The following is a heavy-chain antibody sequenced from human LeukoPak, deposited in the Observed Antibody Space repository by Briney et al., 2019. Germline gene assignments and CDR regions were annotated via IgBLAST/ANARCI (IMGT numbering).Heavy chain of an antibody. Sequence: GASVKVSCKASGYTFTSYDINWVRQATGQGLEWMGWMNPNSGNTGYAQKFQGRVTITRNTSISTAYMELSSLRSEDTAVYYCARGIMITFGGVIVTDTRFDPWGQGTLVTVSS. V-gene: IGHV1-8*03. CDR2: MNPNSGNT. D-gene: IGHD3-16*02. CDR3: ARGIMITFGGVIVTDTRFDP. CDR1: GYTFTSYD. J-gene: IGHJ5*02.